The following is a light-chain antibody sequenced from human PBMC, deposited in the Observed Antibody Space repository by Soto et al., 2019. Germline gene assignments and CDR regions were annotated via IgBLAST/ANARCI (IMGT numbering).Light chain of an antibody. CDR1: QSVSSN. J-gene: IGKJ1*01. Sequence: EVVLTQSPATLSVSPGGRATLSCRASQSVSSNLAWYQQKPGQAPRLLISGASNRATGIPDRFSGSGSGTDFTLTISRLEPEDFAVYYCQQYGGSPHTFGQGTKVDIK. CDR3: QQYGGSPHT. CDR2: GAS. V-gene: IGKV3-20*01.